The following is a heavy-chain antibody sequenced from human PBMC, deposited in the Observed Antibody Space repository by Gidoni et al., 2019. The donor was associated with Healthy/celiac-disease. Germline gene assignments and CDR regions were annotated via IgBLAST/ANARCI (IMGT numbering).Heavy chain of an antibody. CDR3: ARTLRHYGSGSYLLGYYFDY. J-gene: IGHJ4*02. V-gene: IGHV1-69*01. D-gene: IGHD3-10*01. Sequence: QVQLVQSGAEVKKPGSSVKVSCKASGGTFSSYAISGVRQAPGQGLEWMGGIIPIFGTANYAQKFQGRVTITADESTSTAYMELSSLRSEDTAVYYCARTLRHYGSGSYLLGYYFDYWGQGTLVTVSS. CDR2: IIPIFGTA. CDR1: GGTFSSYA.